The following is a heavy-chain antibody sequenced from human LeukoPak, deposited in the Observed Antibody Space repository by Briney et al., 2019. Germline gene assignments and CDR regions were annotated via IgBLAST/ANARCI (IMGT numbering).Heavy chain of an antibody. CDR1: GFTFSSYA. D-gene: IGHD2-15*01. J-gene: IGHJ4*02. V-gene: IGHV3-64D*06. Sequence: PGGSLRLSCSASGFTFSSYAMHWVRQAPGKGLEYVSAISSNGGSTYYADSVKGRFTISRDNSKNTLYLQMSSLRGEDTAVYYCVKERGYCSGGSCYFDYWGQGTLVTVSS. CDR2: ISSNGGST. CDR3: VKERGYCSGGSCYFDY.